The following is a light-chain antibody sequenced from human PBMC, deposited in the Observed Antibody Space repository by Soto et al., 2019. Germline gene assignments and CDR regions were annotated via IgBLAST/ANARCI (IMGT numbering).Light chain of an antibody. Sequence: SAPTQPAPVSGSPGQSITLSCTGTNNDVCGYNYVSWYQHHPGKAPKLIIYDVSNRPSGVSIRFSGSKSDNTASLTISGLQPEDEADYHCSSYTTSNTRQIVFGTGTKVTVL. J-gene: IGLJ1*01. CDR3: SSYTTSNTRQIV. V-gene: IGLV2-14*03. CDR2: DVS. CDR1: NNDVCGYNY.